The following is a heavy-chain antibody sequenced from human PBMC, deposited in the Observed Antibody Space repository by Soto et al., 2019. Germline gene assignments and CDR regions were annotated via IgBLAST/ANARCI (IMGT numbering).Heavy chain of an antibody. J-gene: IGHJ4*02. D-gene: IGHD3-3*01. CDR2: IYYSGST. CDR1: GGSISSYY. V-gene: IGHV4-59*01. Sequence: PSETLSLTCTVSGGSISSYYWSWIRQPPGKGLEWIGYIYYSGSTNYNPSLKSRVTISVDTSKNQFSLKLSSVTAADTAVYYCARGRITIFGVVINHFDYWGQGTLVTV. CDR3: ARGRITIFGVVINHFDY.